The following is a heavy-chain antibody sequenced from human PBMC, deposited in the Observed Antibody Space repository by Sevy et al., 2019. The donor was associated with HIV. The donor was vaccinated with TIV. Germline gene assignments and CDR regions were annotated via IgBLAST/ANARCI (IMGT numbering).Heavy chain of an antibody. V-gene: IGHV4-30-4*01. J-gene: IGHJ4*02. D-gene: IGHD5-18*01. Sequence: SETLSLTCSVTGVSLTGADYYWSWVRQAPGKGLEWIAYYFHSGPFYYSPTLKSRLSISVDTTQNQFSLKLTSVTAADSAVYYCARSENVESAPFDYWGQGTPVTVSS. CDR2: YFHSGPF. CDR3: ARSENVESAPFDY. CDR1: GVSLTGADYY.